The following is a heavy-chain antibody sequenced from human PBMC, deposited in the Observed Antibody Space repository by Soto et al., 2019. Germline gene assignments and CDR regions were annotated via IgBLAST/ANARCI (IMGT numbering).Heavy chain of an antibody. D-gene: IGHD6-6*01. V-gene: IGHV3-21*01. J-gene: IGHJ6*02. CDR1: GFTLTSYT. CDR2: ITSSSSHI. CDR3: ARGLVGGYYYYGMDV. Sequence: GGSLRLSCAASGFTLTSYTMNWVRQASGKGLEWVSSITSSSSHIYYADSVKGRFTISRDNAGNSLYLQMNSLRAEDTAVYYCARGLVGGYYYYGMDVWGQGTTVTVSS.